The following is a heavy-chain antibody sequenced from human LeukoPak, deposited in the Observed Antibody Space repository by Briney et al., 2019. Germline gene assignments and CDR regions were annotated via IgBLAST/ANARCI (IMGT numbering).Heavy chain of an antibody. Sequence: GGSLRLSCAASGFTFSSYGMHWSRQAPARGLEGGPVISYDGSNKYYADSVKGRFTISRDNSKNTLYLQMNSLRAEDTAVYYCAKDYYGSGSYYPDYWGQGTLVTVSS. CDR3: AKDYYGSGSYYPDY. D-gene: IGHD3-10*01. J-gene: IGHJ4*02. CDR1: GFTFSSYG. V-gene: IGHV3-30*18. CDR2: ISYDGSNK.